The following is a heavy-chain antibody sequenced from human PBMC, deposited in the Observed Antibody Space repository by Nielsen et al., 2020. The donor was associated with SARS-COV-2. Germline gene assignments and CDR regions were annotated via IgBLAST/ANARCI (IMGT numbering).Heavy chain of an antibody. CDR2: MNPNSGNT. CDR1: GYTFTSYD. V-gene: IGHV1-8*01. CDR3: ARVQRSSSWYYFDY. Sequence: SVKVSCKASGYTFTSYDINWVRQATGQGLEWMGWMNPNSGNTGYAQKFQGRVTMTRNTSISTAYMELSSLRSEDTAVYYCARVQRSSSWYYFDYWGQGTMVTVSS. D-gene: IGHD6-13*01. J-gene: IGHJ4*02.